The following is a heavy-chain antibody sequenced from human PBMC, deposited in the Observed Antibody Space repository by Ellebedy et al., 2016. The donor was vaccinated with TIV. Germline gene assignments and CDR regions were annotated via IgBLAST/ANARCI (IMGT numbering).Heavy chain of an antibody. CDR3: AKDLGIERQWGFDY. D-gene: IGHD1-26*01. J-gene: IGHJ4*02. CDR2: ISRNGGGT. V-gene: IGHV3-23*01. Sequence: GESLKISCAASGFTFSIYAMGWVRQAPGKGLEWVSTISRNGGGTYYAGSVEGRFTISRDNSNNTLWLQMSGLRAEDTARYFCAKDLGIERQWGFDYWGQGTLVTVYS. CDR1: GFTFSIYA.